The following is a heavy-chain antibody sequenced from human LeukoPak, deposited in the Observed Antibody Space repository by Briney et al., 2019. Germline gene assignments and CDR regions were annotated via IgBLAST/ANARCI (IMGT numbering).Heavy chain of an antibody. J-gene: IGHJ5*02. D-gene: IGHD6-19*01. CDR1: GGSFSGYY. CDR2: INHSGST. V-gene: IGHV4-34*01. Sequence: SETLSLTCAVYGGSFSGYYWSWIRQPPGKGLEWIGEINHSGSTNYNPSLKSRVTTSVDTSKNQFSLKLSSVTAADTAVHYCARGESIAVAGTGHWFDPWGQGTLVTVSS. CDR3: ARGESIAVAGTGHWFDP.